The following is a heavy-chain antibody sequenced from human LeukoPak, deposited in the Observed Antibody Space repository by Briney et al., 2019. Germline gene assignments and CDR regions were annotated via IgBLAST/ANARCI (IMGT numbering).Heavy chain of an antibody. V-gene: IGHV3-30*03. CDR2: ISYDGSNK. CDR3: ARSYYDSSGYPFDY. CDR1: GLTFSSYG. D-gene: IGHD3-22*01. J-gene: IGHJ4*02. Sequence: GGSLRLSCAASGLTFSSYGMHWVRQAPGKGLEWVAVISYDGSNKYYGDSVKGRFTISRDNSKNTVDLQMNSLRAEDTAVYYCARSYYDSSGYPFDYWGQGTLVTVSS.